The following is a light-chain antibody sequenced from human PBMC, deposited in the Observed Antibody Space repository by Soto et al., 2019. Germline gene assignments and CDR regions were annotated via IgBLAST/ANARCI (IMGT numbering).Light chain of an antibody. CDR2: AAS. J-gene: IGKJ1*01. V-gene: IGKV1-39*01. Sequence: DIQMTQSPSSLSASVGDRVTITCRASQSISSYLNWYQQKPGKAPKLLIYAASSLQSGVPSRFSGSGSGTAPPTTISNLQPKDFTNYSCQPSYSTLSWTFGQGTKVEIK. CDR3: QPSYSTLSWT. CDR1: QSISSY.